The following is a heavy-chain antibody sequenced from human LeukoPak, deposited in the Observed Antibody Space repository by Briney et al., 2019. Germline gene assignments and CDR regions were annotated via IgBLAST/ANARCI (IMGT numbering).Heavy chain of an antibody. V-gene: IGHV4-34*01. CDR3: ARGPRVVPANDGSSYMDV. CDR2: INHSGST. D-gene: IGHD2-2*01. CDR1: GGSFSGYY. J-gene: IGHJ6*03. Sequence: PSETLSLTCAVYGGSFSGYYWSWIRQPPGKGLEWIGEINHSGSTNYNPSLKSRVTISVDTSKNQFSLKLSSVTAADTAVYYCARGPRVVPANDGSSYMDVWGKGSTVTVSS.